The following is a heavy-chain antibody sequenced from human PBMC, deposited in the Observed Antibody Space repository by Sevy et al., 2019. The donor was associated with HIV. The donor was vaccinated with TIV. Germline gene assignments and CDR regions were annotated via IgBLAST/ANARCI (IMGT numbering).Heavy chain of an antibody. CDR1: GFTFTSAW. Sequence: GGSLRLSCAASGFTFTSAWMSWVRQAPGKGLEWVGRIKSKTDGGATDYAAPVKGRFTISREDSKNTLYLQMNSLKTEDTAVYYCITDPGYSGYDEEVINYYYYGMDVWGQRTTVTVSS. CDR2: IKSKTDGGAT. D-gene: IGHD5-12*01. V-gene: IGHV3-15*01. CDR3: ITDPGYSGYDEEVINYYYYGMDV. J-gene: IGHJ6*02.